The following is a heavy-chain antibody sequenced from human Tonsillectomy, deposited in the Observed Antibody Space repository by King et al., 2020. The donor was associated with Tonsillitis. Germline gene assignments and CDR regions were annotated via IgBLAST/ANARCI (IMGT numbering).Heavy chain of an antibody. CDR3: ARLLSRWGGYSYSLGWFDP. V-gene: IGHV4-34*01. CDR1: VGSFSGYY. J-gene: IGHJ5*02. Sequence: VQLQQWGAGLLKPSETLSLTCAVYVGSFSGYYWSWIRQPPGKGLEWIGEINPSGSTNYSPSPKSRVTISVDTSKNQFSLKLSSVTAADTAVYYCARLLSRWGGYSYSLGWFDPWGQGTLVTVSS. D-gene: IGHD5-18*01. CDR2: INPSGST.